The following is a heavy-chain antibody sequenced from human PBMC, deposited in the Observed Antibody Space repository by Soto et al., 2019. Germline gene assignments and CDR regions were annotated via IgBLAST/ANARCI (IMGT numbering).Heavy chain of an antibody. J-gene: IGHJ4*02. V-gene: IGHV3-23*01. CDR1: GFTFSSYA. CDR2: ISGSGGST. Sequence: EVQLLESGGGLVQPGGSLRLSCAASGFTFSSYAMIWGRQAPGKGLEWVSTISGSGGSTYYADSVKGRFTISRDNSKNTLYLQMNSLRAEDTAVYYCAKDQRQQQVSNYFDYWGQGTLVTVSS. CDR3: AKDQRQQQVSNYFDY. D-gene: IGHD6-13*01.